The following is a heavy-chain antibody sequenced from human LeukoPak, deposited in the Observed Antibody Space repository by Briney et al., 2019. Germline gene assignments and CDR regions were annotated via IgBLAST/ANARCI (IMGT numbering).Heavy chain of an antibody. J-gene: IGHJ4*02. CDR1: GFMFNNYA. V-gene: IGHV3-49*04. D-gene: IGHD6-6*01. Sequence: GGSLRLSCAPSGFMFNNYAMSWVRQAPGKGLEWVGFIRSKAYGGTTEYAASVKGRFTISRDDSKTIAYLQMNSLKTEDTAVYYCTRYSSSWDYFDYWGQGTLVTVSS. CDR3: TRYSSSWDYFDY. CDR2: IRSKAYGGTT.